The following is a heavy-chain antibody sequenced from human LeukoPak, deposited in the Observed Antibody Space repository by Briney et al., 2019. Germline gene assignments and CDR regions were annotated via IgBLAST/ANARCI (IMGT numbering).Heavy chain of an antibody. CDR1: RFTLSTYW. Sequence: GGSLRLSCAASRFTLSTYWMSWVRQAPGKGLEWVAHIKQDGSQEYYVDSVKGRFTISRDSAKNSLYLQMNSLRAEDTAVYYCARGVPYDSWSGPHYSDYLGQGTLVTVSS. D-gene: IGHD3-3*01. J-gene: IGHJ4*02. CDR2: IKQDGSQE. CDR3: ARGVPYDSWSGPHYSDY. V-gene: IGHV3-7*01.